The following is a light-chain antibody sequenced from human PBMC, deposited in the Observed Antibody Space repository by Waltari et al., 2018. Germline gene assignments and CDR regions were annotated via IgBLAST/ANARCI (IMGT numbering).Light chain of an antibody. CDR2: GAS. CDR1: QSFTTN. CDR3: QQYHQRPPWT. J-gene: IGKJ1*01. V-gene: IGKV3-15*01. Sequence: VLTQFPDTRSVSPGERATLSSRASQSFTTNLAWYQQKPGLPPRLLIYGASTRATGVPARFSGSGSGTEFTLIISSLQSEDFAVYYCQQYHQRPPWTFGQGTKVEIK.